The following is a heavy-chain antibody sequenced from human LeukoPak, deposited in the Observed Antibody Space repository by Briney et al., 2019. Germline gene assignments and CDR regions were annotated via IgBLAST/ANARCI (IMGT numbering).Heavy chain of an antibody. CDR2: IKGDGSEK. V-gene: IGHV3-7*03. CDR3: ARNQYHYYLPNYYYYMDV. J-gene: IGHJ6*03. D-gene: IGHD3-10*01. Sequence: GGSLRLSCAASGFTFSTYWMTWVRQAPGKGLEWVGNIKGDGSEKYYVDSVKGRFTISRDNAKNSLYLQMNSLRAEDTAVYYCARNQYHYYLPNYYYYMDVWGKGTTVTISS. CDR1: GFTFSTYW.